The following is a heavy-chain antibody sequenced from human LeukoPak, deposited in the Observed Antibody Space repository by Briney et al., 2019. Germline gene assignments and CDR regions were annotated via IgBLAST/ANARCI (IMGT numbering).Heavy chain of an antibody. Sequence: SGPTLVKPSETLSLTCTVSGGSMSNYYGSWIRQPPGKGLEWIAYIYYTGSTYYNPSLKSRVTMSVDTSKNQFSLSLSSVTAADTAIYYCARHISGAATLDWGQGTQVTVSS. CDR3: ARHISGAATLD. D-gene: IGHD3-3*02. V-gene: IGHV4-59*08. J-gene: IGHJ4*02. CDR2: IYYTGST. CDR1: GGSMSNYY.